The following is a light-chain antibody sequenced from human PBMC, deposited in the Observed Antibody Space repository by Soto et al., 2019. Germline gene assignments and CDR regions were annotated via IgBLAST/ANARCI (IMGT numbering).Light chain of an antibody. CDR1: QSVFYSSNNKNY. V-gene: IGKV4-1*01. J-gene: IGKJ3*01. Sequence: DIVMTQSPASLAVSLGERATINCRSSQSVFYSSNNKNYLAWYQQKPGQPPKLLIYWASTRESGVPDRFNGSGSVTDFALTINSLQAEDVAVYYCQQYHTTLPFTFGPGTKVEIK. CDR2: WAS. CDR3: QQYHTTLPFT.